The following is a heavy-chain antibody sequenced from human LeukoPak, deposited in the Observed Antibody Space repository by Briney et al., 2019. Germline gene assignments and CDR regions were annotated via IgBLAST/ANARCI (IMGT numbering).Heavy chain of an antibody. J-gene: IGHJ3*02. CDR3: ARGFPSNPVAFDI. V-gene: IGHV6-1*01. CDR1: GDSVSRNSAT. D-gene: IGHD4-11*01. CDR2: TYYRSKWYN. Sequence: SQTLSLTCAISGDSVSRNSATWNWIRQSPPRGLEWLGRTYYRSKWYNDYAASVKSRITINPDTSKNQFSLQLNSVTPENTAVYYCARGFPSNPVAFDIWGQGTMVTVSS.